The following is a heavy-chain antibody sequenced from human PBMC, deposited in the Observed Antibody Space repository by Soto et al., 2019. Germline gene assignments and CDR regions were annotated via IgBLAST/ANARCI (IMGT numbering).Heavy chain of an antibody. CDR1: GGTFSSYT. J-gene: IGHJ6*02. CDR3: ARSYYGSVNYYGMDV. V-gene: IGHV1-69*02. Sequence: SVKVSCKASGGTFSSYTISWVRQAPGQGLEWMGRIIPILGIANYAQKFQGRVTITADKSTSTAYMELSSLRSEDTAVYYCARSYYGSVNYYGMDVWGQGTTVTVSS. D-gene: IGHD3-10*01. CDR2: IIPILGIA.